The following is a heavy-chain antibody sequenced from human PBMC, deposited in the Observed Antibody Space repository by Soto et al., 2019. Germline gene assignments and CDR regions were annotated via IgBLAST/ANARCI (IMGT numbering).Heavy chain of an antibody. J-gene: IGHJ6*02. V-gene: IGHV4-34*01. D-gene: IGHD3-10*01. CDR1: GGSFSGYY. Sequence: SSETLSLTCAVYGGSFSGYYWSWIRQPPGKGLEWIGEINHSGSTNYNPSLKSRVTISVDTSKNQFSLKLSSVTAADTAVYYCARVRYYGSRSYYYGMDVWGQGTTVTVSS. CDR3: ARVRYYGSRSYYYGMDV. CDR2: INHSGST.